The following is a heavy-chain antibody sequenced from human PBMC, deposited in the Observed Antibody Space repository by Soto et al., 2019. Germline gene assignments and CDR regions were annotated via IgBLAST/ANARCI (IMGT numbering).Heavy chain of an antibody. Sequence: GGSLRLSCAASGFTFSSYSMNWVRQAPGKGLEWVSYISSSSTIYYADSVKGRFTISRDNAKNSLYLQMNSLRAEDTAVYYCARAIELGIFDSWGQGTLVTVSS. CDR2: ISSSSTI. D-gene: IGHD7-27*01. J-gene: IGHJ4*02. CDR3: ARAIELGIFDS. V-gene: IGHV3-48*04. CDR1: GFTFSSYS.